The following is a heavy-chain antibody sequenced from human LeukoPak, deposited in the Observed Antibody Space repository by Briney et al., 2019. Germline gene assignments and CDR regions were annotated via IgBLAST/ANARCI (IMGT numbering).Heavy chain of an antibody. D-gene: IGHD5-18*01. V-gene: IGHV4-39*07. Sequence: SETLSLTCAVSGGSISSSSYFWAWIRQPPGKGLEWIGSINYSGTTYYNLSHKSRVTISVDTSKSQFSLKLSSVTAADTAVYYCVRIGIQLWSDDYWGRGTLVTVSS. CDR2: INYSGTT. J-gene: IGHJ4*02. CDR3: VRIGIQLWSDDY. CDR1: GGSISSSSYF.